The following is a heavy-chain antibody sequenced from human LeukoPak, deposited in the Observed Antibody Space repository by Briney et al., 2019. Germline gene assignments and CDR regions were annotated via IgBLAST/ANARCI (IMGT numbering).Heavy chain of an antibody. Sequence: GGSLRLSCAASGFTFSSYAMSWVRQAPGKGLEWVSAISGSGGSTYYADSVKGRFTISRDNSKNTLYLQMNSLRAEDTAVYYCAKGLLWFGELSLDAFDIWGQGTMVTVSS. CDR2: ISGSGGST. J-gene: IGHJ3*02. V-gene: IGHV3-23*01. D-gene: IGHD3-10*01. CDR3: AKGLLWFGELSLDAFDI. CDR1: GFTFSSYA.